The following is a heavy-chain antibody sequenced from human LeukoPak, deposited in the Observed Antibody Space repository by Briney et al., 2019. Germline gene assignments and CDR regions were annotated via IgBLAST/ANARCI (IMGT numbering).Heavy chain of an antibody. J-gene: IGHJ4*02. CDR1: GFTFSSYA. Sequence: PGGSLRLSCSASGFTFSSYAMHWVRQAPGKGLEWVSVVYSGGNTYYADSVKGRFTISRDNSKNTLYLQMNSLRAEDTAVYYCAREPPGGGFDYWGQGTLVTVSS. D-gene: IGHD3-16*01. CDR3: AREPPGGGFDY. CDR2: VYSGGNT. V-gene: IGHV3-66*01.